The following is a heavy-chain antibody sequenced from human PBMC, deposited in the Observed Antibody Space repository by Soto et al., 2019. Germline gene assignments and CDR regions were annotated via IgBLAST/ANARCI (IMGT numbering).Heavy chain of an antibody. CDR1: GGSFSGYY. D-gene: IGHD3-3*01. CDR3: ASRTAPVGFDY. CDR2: INHSGST. V-gene: IGHV4-34*01. J-gene: IGHJ4*02. Sequence: TSETLSLTCAVYGGSFSGYYWSWIRQPPGKGLEWIGEINHSGSTNYNPSLKSRVTISVDTSKNQFSLKLSSVTAADTAVYYCASRTAPVGFDYWGQGTLVTVSS.